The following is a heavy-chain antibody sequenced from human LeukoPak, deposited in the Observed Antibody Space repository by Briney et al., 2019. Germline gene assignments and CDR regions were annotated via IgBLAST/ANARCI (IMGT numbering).Heavy chain of an antibody. CDR2: IFYSGST. CDR1: GASISSHY. Sequence: SETLSLTCTVSGASISSHYWSWIRQPPGKGLEYIGYIFYSGSTNYNPSLKSRVTISVDTSKNQLPLKLSSVTAADTAVYYCARGSSGYYPYWGQGTLVTVSS. D-gene: IGHD3-22*01. CDR3: ARGSSGYYPY. V-gene: IGHV4-59*11. J-gene: IGHJ4*02.